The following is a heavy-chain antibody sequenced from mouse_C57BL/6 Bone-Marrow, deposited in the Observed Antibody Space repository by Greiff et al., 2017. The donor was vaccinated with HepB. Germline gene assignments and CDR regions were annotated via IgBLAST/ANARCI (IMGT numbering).Heavy chain of an antibody. CDR1: GYSITSGYY. J-gene: IGHJ1*03. CDR2: ISYDGSN. Sequence: EVKLVESGPGLVKPSKSLSLTCSVTGYSITSGYYWNWIRQFPGNKLEWMGYISYDGSNNYNPSLKNRISITRDTAKNQFFLKLNSVTTEDTATYYCARPWYFDVWGTGTTVTVSS. V-gene: IGHV3-6*01. CDR3: ARPWYFDV.